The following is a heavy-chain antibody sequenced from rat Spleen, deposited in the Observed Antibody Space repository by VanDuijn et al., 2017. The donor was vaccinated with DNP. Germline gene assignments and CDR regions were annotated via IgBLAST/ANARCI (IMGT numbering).Heavy chain of an antibody. D-gene: IGHD1-11*01. CDR1: GFTFSDYY. Sequence: EVQLVESGGGLVQPGRSMKLSCAASGFTFSDYYMAWVRQAPTQGLEWVASISTSGEYTHYRDSVKGRFTISRDNTKDTQYLQMDSLRPEDTATYYCTTGVYGGYEDWFANWGQGTLVTVSS. CDR2: ISTSGEYT. CDR3: TTGVYGGYEDWFAN. J-gene: IGHJ3*01. V-gene: IGHV5-25*01.